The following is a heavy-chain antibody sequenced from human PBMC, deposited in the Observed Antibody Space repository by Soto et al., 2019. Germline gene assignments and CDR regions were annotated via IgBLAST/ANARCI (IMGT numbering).Heavy chain of an antibody. Sequence: SETLSLTCTVSGGSISSYYWSWIRQPAGKGLEWIGRIYTSGSTNYNPSLKSRVTISVDTSKNQFSLKLSSVTAADTAVYYCARVRSSSWSDWFDPWGQGTLVTVSS. D-gene: IGHD6-13*01. J-gene: IGHJ5*02. CDR2: IYTSGST. V-gene: IGHV4-4*07. CDR3: ARVRSSSWSDWFDP. CDR1: GGSISSYY.